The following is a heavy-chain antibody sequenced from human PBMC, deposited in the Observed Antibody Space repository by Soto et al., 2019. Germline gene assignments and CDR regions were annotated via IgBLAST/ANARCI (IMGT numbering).Heavy chain of an antibody. V-gene: IGHV4-38-2*01. CDR2: IYHSGTT. D-gene: IGHD3-16*01. Sequence: SETLSLTCAVSGYSISSGYDWGWIRQPPGKGLEWIGSIYHSGTTYYNPSLKSRVTISVDTSKNQFSLKLNSVTAADTAVYYCARRGGAGLDYWGQGTLVTVSS. CDR3: ARRGGAGLDY. J-gene: IGHJ4*02. CDR1: GYSISSGYD.